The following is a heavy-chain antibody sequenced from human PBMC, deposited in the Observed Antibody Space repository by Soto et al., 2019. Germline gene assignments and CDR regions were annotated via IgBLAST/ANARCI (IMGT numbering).Heavy chain of an antibody. CDR1: GGTFSSYT. D-gene: IGHD2-2*01. Sequence: SVKVSCKASGGTFSSYTISWVRQAPGQGLEWMGRIIPILGIANYAQKFQGRVTITADKSTSTAYMELSSLRSEDTAVYYCARDPVVPAAMEYFQHWGQGTLVTVSS. CDR3: ARDPVVPAAMEYFQH. J-gene: IGHJ1*01. V-gene: IGHV1-69*04. CDR2: IIPILGIA.